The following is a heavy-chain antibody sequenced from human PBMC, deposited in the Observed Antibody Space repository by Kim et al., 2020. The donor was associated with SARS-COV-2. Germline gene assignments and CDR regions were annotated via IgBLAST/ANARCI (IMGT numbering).Heavy chain of an antibody. V-gene: IGHV4-34*01. J-gene: IGHJ4*02. CDR3: ARGEDSGYCSSTSCYKGFDY. D-gene: IGHD2-2*02. CDR2: INHSGST. CDR1: GGSFSGYY. Sequence: SETLSLTCAVYGGSFSGYYWSWIRQPPGKGLEWIGEINHSGSTNYNPSLKSRVTISVDTSKNQFSLKLSSVTAADTAVYYCARGEDSGYCSSTSCYKGFDYWGQGTLVTVSS.